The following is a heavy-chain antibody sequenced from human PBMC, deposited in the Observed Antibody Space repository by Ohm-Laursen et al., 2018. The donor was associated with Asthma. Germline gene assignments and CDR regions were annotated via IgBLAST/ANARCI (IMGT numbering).Heavy chain of an antibody. D-gene: IGHD3-3*01. CDR2: IFPIFGPA. CDR3: ATSYYDFWSGLQDDNWFDP. CDR1: GGTFSSYA. V-gene: IGHV1-69*01. J-gene: IGHJ5*02. Sequence: GSSVKVSCKASGGTFSSYAISWVRQAPGQGLEWMGGIFPIFGPANYAQKFQGRVTITADESTSTAYMELSSLRSEDTAVYYCATSYYDFWSGLQDDNWFDPWGQGTLVNVSS.